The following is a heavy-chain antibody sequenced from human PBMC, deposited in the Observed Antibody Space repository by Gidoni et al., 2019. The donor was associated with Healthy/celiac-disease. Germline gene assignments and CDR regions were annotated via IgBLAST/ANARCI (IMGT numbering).Heavy chain of an antibody. Sequence: VQLVESGGGVVKPGGSLRILCAASGFTFSSYSMNWVRQAPGKGMEWGSSVSSSSSYIYYADSVKGRFTISRDNAKNALYLQMNSLRAEDTAVYYCAREFGGNSDAFDIWGQGTMVTVSS. V-gene: IGHV3-21*01. J-gene: IGHJ3*02. CDR3: AREFGGNSDAFDI. CDR1: GFTFSSYS. D-gene: IGHD2-21*02. CDR2: VSSSSSYI.